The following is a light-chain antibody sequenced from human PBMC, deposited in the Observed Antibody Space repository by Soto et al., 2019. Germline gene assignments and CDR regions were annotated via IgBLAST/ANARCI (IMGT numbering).Light chain of an antibody. CDR1: QSLLYSNGYNY. CDR2: LGS. J-gene: IGKJ4*01. V-gene: IGKV2-28*01. CDR3: MQALQSPLT. Sequence: DIVMTQSPLSLPVTPGEPASISCRSSQSLLYSNGYNYLDWYLQKPGQSPQLLIYLGSNRASGVPDRFSRSGSGTDFTLKISRVEAEDVGVYYCMQALQSPLTFGGGTKVEI.